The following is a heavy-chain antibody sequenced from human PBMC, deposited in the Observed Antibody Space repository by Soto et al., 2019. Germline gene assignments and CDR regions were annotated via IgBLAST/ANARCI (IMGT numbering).Heavy chain of an antibody. Sequence: SEPLSLTCSVSGGSISGSYWSWIRQSPGKGLEWLGYVYYTGSTNYSPSLRSRVSISVDTSKNEFSLRLSSVTAADTAVYFCARSVAVPGAHIEYWGRGTQVTVSA. J-gene: IGHJ4*02. CDR3: ARSVAVPGAHIEY. D-gene: IGHD6-19*01. CDR1: GGSISGSY. V-gene: IGHV4-59*01. CDR2: VYYTGST.